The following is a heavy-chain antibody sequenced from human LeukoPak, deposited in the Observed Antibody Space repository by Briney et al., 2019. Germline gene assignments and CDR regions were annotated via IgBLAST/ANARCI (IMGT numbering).Heavy chain of an antibody. J-gene: IGHJ6*03. CDR1: GGSFSGYY. CDR3: ARGYTIFGVVIRYYYYMDV. Sequence: SETLSLTCAVYGGSFSGYYWSWIRQPPGKGLEWIGEINHGGSTNYNPSLKSRVTISVDTSKNQFSLKLSSVTAADTAVYYCARGYTIFGVVIRYYYYMDVWGKGTTVTVSS. CDR2: INHGGST. D-gene: IGHD3-3*01. V-gene: IGHV4-34*01.